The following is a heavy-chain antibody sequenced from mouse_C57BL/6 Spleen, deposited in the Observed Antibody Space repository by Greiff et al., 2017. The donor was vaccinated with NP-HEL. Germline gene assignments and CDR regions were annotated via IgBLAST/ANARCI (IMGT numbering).Heavy chain of an antibody. V-gene: IGHV1-54*01. Sequence: QVHVKQSGAELVRPGTSVKVSCKASGYAFTNYLIEWVKQRPGQGLEWIGVINPGSGGTNYNEKFKGKATLTADKSSSTAYMQLSSLTSEDSAVYFCAIFITTVVPFDYWGQGTTLTVSS. CDR2: INPGSGGT. CDR1: GYAFTNYL. J-gene: IGHJ2*01. CDR3: AIFITTVVPFDY. D-gene: IGHD1-1*01.